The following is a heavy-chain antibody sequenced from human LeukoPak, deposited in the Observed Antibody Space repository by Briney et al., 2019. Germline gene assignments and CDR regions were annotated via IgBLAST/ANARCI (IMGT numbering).Heavy chain of an antibody. Sequence: SETLSLTCTVSGGSISSSSYYWGWIGQPPGKGLEWIGSIYYSGSTYYNPSLKSRVTISVDTSKNQFSLKLSSVTAADTAVYYCARLDYYDSSGYLDYWGQGTLVTVSS. CDR3: ARLDYYDSSGYLDY. D-gene: IGHD3-22*01. CDR1: GGSISSSSYY. CDR2: IYYSGST. J-gene: IGHJ4*02. V-gene: IGHV4-39*01.